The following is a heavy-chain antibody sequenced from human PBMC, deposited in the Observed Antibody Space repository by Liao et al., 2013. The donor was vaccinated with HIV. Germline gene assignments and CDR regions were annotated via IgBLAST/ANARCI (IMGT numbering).Heavy chain of an antibody. D-gene: IGHD2-8*01. Sequence: QVQLQESGPGLVKPSQTLSLTCTVSGGSISSADYYWSWIRQPPGKGLEWIASIHQSGNTYCNPSLKSRVAMAVDTSKKEFSLKLSSVTAADTAVYYCVSLTNGGFRILDYWGQGTLVTVSS. J-gene: IGHJ4*02. V-gene: IGHV4-30-4*08. CDR3: VSLTNGGFRILDY. CDR1: GGSISSADYY. CDR2: IHQSGNT.